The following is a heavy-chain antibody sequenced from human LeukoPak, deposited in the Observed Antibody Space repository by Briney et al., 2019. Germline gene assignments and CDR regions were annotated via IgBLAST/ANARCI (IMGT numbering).Heavy chain of an antibody. CDR1: GGSISSGSYY. J-gene: IGHJ4*02. Sequence: PSETLSLTCTVSGGSISSGSYYWSWIRQPAGKGLEWIGRIYTSGSTNYNPSLKSRVTISVDTSKNQFSLKLSFVTAADTAVYYCARDKWELYDYWGQGTLVTVSS. D-gene: IGHD1-26*01. CDR2: IYTSGST. V-gene: IGHV4-61*02. CDR3: ARDKWELYDY.